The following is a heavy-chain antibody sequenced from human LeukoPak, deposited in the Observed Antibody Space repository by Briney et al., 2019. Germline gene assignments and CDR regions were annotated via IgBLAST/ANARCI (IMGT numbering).Heavy chain of an antibody. CDR2: ISGSVTST. CDR3: AKAKLNYYDSSGPAGAFDT. D-gene: IGHD3-22*01. Sequence: GGSLRLSCAASGFTFSTYAMSWVRQAPGRGLEWVSAISGSVTSTYYADSVKGRFTISRDNSKNTLYLQMNSLRAEDTAVYYCAKAKLNYYDSSGPAGAFDTWGQGTMVTVSS. V-gene: IGHV3-23*01. J-gene: IGHJ3*02. CDR1: GFTFSTYA.